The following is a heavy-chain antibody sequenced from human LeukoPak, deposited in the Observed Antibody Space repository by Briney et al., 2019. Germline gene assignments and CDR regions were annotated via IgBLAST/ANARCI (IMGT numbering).Heavy chain of an antibody. CDR3: AKGLPFWSGYSIGFDP. V-gene: IGHV3-30*18. CDR2: ISYDGSNK. Sequence: PGGSLRLSCAASGFTFSSYGMHWVRQAPGKGLEWVAVISYDGSNKYYADSVKGRFTTSRDNPKNTLYLQMNSLRAEDTAVYYCAKGLPFWSGYSIGFDPWGQGTLVTVSS. CDR1: GFTFSSYG. J-gene: IGHJ5*02. D-gene: IGHD3-3*01.